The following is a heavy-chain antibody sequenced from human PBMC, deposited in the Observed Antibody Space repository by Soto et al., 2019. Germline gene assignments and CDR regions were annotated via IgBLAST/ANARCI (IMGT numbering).Heavy chain of an antibody. V-gene: IGHV3-53*01. CDR1: GFTVSSNY. CDR2: IYSGGST. D-gene: IGHD6-13*01. CDR3: ARAAFPPRRHLSIAAAGLDP. J-gene: IGHJ5*02. Sequence: GGSLRLSCAASGFTVSSNYMSWVRQAPGKGLEWVSVIYSGGSTYYADSVKGRFTISRDNSKNTLYLQMNSLRAEDTAVYYCARAAFPPRRHLSIAAAGLDPWGQGTLVTVSS.